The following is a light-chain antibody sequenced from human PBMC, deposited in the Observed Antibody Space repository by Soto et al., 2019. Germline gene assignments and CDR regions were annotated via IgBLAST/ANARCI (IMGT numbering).Light chain of an antibody. V-gene: IGKV2D-29*01. Sequence: DIVVTQTPLSLSVTPGQPASISCKSSQSLLHSDGKTYLYWFLQKPGQPRPLLISEVSNRFSGVPYRFSGSKSRTDFTLEISRVEAVDVGVYYCMQSTHLPWTFGQGTKVDIK. CDR2: EVS. CDR1: QSLLHSDGKTY. CDR3: MQSTHLPWT. J-gene: IGKJ1*01.